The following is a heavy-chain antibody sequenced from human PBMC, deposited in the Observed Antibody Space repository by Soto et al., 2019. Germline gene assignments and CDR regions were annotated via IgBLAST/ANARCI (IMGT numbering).Heavy chain of an antibody. D-gene: IGHD3-10*01. V-gene: IGHV3-23*01. CDR2: ISGSGGST. CDR1: GFTFSSYA. J-gene: IGHJ6*02. Sequence: PGGSLRLSCAASGFTFSSYAMGWVRQAPGKGLEWVSAISGSGGSTYYADSVKGRFAISRDNSKNTLYLQMNSLRAEDTAVYYCAKGPHYYGSGSQYGMDVWGQGTTVTVSS. CDR3: AKGPHYYGSGSQYGMDV.